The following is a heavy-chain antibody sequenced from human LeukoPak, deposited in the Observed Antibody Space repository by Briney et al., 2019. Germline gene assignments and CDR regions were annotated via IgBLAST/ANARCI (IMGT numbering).Heavy chain of an antibody. J-gene: IGHJ4*02. CDR2: ISSSSSYI. CDR1: GFTFSSYS. V-gene: IGHV3-21*01. Sequence: GGSLRLSCAASGFTFSSYSMNWVRQAPGKGLEWVSSISSSSSYIYYADSVKGRFTISRDNAKNSLYLQMNSLRAEDTAVYYCARDSFNYYDSSGYFTRQFDYWGQGTLVTVSS. CDR3: ARDSFNYYDSSGYFTRQFDY. D-gene: IGHD3-22*01.